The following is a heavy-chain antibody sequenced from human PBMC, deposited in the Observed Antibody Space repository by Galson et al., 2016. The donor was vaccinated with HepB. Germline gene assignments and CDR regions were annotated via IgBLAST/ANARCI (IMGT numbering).Heavy chain of an antibody. CDR1: GGSFSGYY. V-gene: IGHV4-34*01. CDR2: IDHSGST. CDR3: ATGPPPKRLDS. Sequence: ETLSLTCAVYGGSFSGYYWSWIRQPPGKGLEWIGEIDHSGSTNYNPSLKSRVTISADTSKNQVSLMVTSVTAADTAVYYCATGPPPKRLDSWGQGTRVTVSS. J-gene: IGHJ5*01.